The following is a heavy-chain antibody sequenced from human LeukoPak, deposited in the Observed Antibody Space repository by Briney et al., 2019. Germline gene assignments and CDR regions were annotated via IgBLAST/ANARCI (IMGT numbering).Heavy chain of an antibody. CDR1: GFTFSSYA. CDR3: ALDPAYGGNSVFVY. Sequence: SGGSLRLSCAASGFTFSSYAMHWVRQAPGKGLEWVSVISGDGSETYYADPVKGRFTISRDNSKNTLYLQMNSLRVEDTAVYYCALDPAYGGNSVFVYWGQGTLLTVSS. V-gene: IGHV3-23*01. CDR2: ISGDGSET. D-gene: IGHD4-23*01. J-gene: IGHJ4*02.